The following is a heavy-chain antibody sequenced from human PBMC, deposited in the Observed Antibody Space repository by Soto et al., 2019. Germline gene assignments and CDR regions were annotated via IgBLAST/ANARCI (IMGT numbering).Heavy chain of an antibody. J-gene: IGHJ4*02. CDR2: VYSTGST. CDR3: ARSHYTYGLLIDY. Sequence: SETLSLTCSVSGDSITTNGYYWGWIRQPPGKGLQWIGNVYSTGSTFSHPSLTNRVFISVDTSKNKFSLRLTSVTAADTAVYYCARSHYTYGLLIDYWGPGIMVTVSS. V-gene: IGHV4-39*01. CDR1: GDSITTNGYY. D-gene: IGHD2-8*01.